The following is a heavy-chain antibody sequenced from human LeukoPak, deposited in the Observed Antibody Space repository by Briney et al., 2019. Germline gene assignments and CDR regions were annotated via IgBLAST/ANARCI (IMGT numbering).Heavy chain of an antibody. J-gene: IGHJ4*02. CDR2: INHSGST. CDR3: ARGRGGSKRGYFDY. V-gene: IGHV4-34*01. Sequence: SETLSLTCAVYGGSFSGYYWSWIRQPPGKGLEWIGEINHSGSTNYNPSLKSRVTISVDTSKNQFSLKLSSVTAADTAVYYCARGRGGSKRGYFDYWAREPWSPSPQ. CDR1: GGSFSGYY. D-gene: IGHD3-16*01.